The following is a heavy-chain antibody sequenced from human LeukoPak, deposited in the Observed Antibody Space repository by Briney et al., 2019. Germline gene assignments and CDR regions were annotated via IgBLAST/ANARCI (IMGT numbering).Heavy chain of an antibody. CDR3: ATDRGVVVPAAPCY. CDR2: ISGSGGST. CDR1: GFTFSSYA. J-gene: IGHJ4*02. V-gene: IGHV3-23*01. D-gene: IGHD2-2*01. Sequence: GGSLRLSCAASGFTFSSYAMSWLRQAPGKGLDGVSAISGSGGSTYYADSVKGRFTISRDTSKNTLYLQMNSLRAEDTAVYYCATDRGVVVPAAPCYWGQGTLVTVSS.